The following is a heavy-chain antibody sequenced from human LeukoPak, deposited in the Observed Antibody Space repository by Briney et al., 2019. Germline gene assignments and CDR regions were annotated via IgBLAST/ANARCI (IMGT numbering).Heavy chain of an antibody. CDR1: GYSINSGYW. CDR3: VRPLTVTTDYFDL. V-gene: IGHV4-38-2*01. CDR2: IFHSGST. D-gene: IGHD4-17*01. Sequence: SETLSLTCAVSGYSINSGYWWGWVRQPPGKGLEWIGSIFHSGSTNDNPSLKSRVTISLDTSKNHFSLRLSSVTAADTAVYYCVRPLTVTTDYFDLWGPGALATVSS. J-gene: IGHJ4*02.